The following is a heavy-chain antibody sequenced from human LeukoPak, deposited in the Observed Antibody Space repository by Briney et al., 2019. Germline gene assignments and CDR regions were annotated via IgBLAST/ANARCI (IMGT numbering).Heavy chain of an antibody. Sequence: PSETLSLTCTVSGGSISSGGYYWSWIRQHPGKGLEWIGYIYYSGSTYYNPSLKSRVAISVDTSKNQFSLKLSSVTAADTAVYYCAGEGRGSYYDSSDYYHTGGAFDYWGQGTLVTVSS. CDR2: IYYSGST. V-gene: IGHV4-31*03. CDR3: AGEGRGSYYDSSDYYHTGGAFDY. J-gene: IGHJ4*02. CDR1: GGSISSGGYY. D-gene: IGHD3-22*01.